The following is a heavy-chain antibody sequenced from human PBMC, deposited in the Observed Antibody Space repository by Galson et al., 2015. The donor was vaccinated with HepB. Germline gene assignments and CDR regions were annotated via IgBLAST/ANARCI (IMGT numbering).Heavy chain of an antibody. CDR2: ISSSSSHI. Sequence: SLRLACAASGFTFSTYTMNWVRQAPGKGLEWVSYISSSSSHIYHADSVKGRFTISRDNAKSSLYLQMSSLRAEDTAVYYCASSGSSALWYFDLWGRGTLVTVSS. CDR1: GFTFSTYT. CDR3: ASSGSSALWYFDL. D-gene: IGHD1-26*01. J-gene: IGHJ2*01. V-gene: IGHV3-21*01.